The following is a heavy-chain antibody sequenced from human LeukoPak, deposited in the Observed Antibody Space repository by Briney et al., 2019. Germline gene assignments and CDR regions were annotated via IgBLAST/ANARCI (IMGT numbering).Heavy chain of an antibody. CDR1: RGTFSSYA. D-gene: IGHD2-2*01. Sequence: ASVKVPCMACRGTFSSYAIVWVRQAPGQGLEWMGGIIPIFGTANYAQKFQGRVTIPADESTSKAYMELSSLRSEDTAVYYCPASRPDHYCYYLDAWGKGTTVTVSS. CDR3: PASRPDHYCYYLDA. V-gene: IGHV1-69*13. CDR2: IIPIFGTA. J-gene: IGHJ6*03.